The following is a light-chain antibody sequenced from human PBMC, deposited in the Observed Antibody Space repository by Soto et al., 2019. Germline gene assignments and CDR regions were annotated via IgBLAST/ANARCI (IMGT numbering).Light chain of an antibody. CDR3: ISYTASRSYV. J-gene: IGLJ1*01. Sequence: QSALTQPASVSGSPGQSITISCSGTSSDIGTYDHVAWFQQFPGKTPKLVIYSVSDRPSGVSYRFSGSKSGNTASLTISGLQADDEADYSSISYTASRSYVFELGPRSPS. CDR2: SVS. CDR1: SSDIGTYDH. V-gene: IGLV2-14*01.